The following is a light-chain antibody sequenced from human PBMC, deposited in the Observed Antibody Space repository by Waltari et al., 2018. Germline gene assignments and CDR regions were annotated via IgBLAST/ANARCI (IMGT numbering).Light chain of an antibody. Sequence: DIVMTQTPVSLSVTPGQPASISCKSSQSLLHSNGKTCLYWFLQKPGQPPQLLIYDAFNRVSGVPDRFSGSGSGTDFTLKISRVEAEDVGVYYCVQDIQLPWSFGQGTKVEIK. CDR3: VQDIQLPWS. V-gene: IGKV2D-29*01. J-gene: IGKJ1*01. CDR2: DAF. CDR1: QSLLHSNGKTC.